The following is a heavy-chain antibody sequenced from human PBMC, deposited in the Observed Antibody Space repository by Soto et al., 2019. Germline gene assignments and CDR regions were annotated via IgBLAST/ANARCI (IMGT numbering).Heavy chain of an antibody. V-gene: IGHV4-30-2*01. CDR2: IYHSGST. CDR3: ASMDIVATTFDY. J-gene: IGHJ4*02. Sequence: SETLSLTCAVSGGSISSGGYSWSWIRQPPGKGLEWIGYIYHSGSTYYNPSLKSRVTISVDRSKNQFSLKLSSVTAADTAVYYCASMDIVATTFDYWGQGTLVTVSS. CDR1: GGSISSGGYS. D-gene: IGHD5-12*01.